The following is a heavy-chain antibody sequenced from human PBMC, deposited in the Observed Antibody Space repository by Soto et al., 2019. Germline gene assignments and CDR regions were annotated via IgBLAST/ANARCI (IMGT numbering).Heavy chain of an antibody. Sequence: EVQLLESGGGLVQPGGSLRLSCAASGFTFSSYAMSWVLQAPGKGLEWVSAISGSGGSTYYADSVKGRFTISRDNSKNTLYLQMNSLGAEDTAVYYCAKDQRDGGNSGGYWGQGTLVTVSS. D-gene: IGHD2-21*02. CDR2: ISGSGGST. V-gene: IGHV3-23*01. CDR1: GFTFSSYA. J-gene: IGHJ4*02. CDR3: AKDQRDGGNSGGY.